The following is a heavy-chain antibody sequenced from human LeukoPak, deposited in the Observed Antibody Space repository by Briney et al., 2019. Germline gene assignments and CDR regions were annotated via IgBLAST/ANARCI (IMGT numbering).Heavy chain of an antibody. CDR1: GYTFTGYY. Sequence: GASVKVSCKASGYTFTGYYMHWVRQAPGQGLEWMGWINPNSGGTNYAQKFQGRVTMTRDTSISTAYMELSRLRSDDTAVYYCARDEKTYYDSSGYYRDWGQGTLVTVSS. CDR3: ARDEKTYYDSSGYYRD. D-gene: IGHD3-22*01. J-gene: IGHJ4*02. CDR2: INPNSGGT. V-gene: IGHV1-2*02.